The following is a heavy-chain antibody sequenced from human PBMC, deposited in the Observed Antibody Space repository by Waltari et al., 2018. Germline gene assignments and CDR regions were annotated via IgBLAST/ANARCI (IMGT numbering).Heavy chain of an antibody. J-gene: IGHJ4*02. CDR1: GFTFDNYA. V-gene: IGHV3-23*01. D-gene: IGHD3-10*01. Sequence: EVQLLESGGGLVQPGGSLRLSCAASGFTFDNYAMTWVRQAPGKGVEWVSSISGTGATTYYADSVKGHFTVSRDSAKNTVFLQMNRLRVEDTAIYYCAKGQSQYGSGSWLDYWGQGTLVTVSS. CDR2: ISGTGATT. CDR3: AKGQSQYGSGSWLDY.